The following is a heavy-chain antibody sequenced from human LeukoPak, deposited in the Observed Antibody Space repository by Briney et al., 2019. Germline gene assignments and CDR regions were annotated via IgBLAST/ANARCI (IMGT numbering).Heavy chain of an antibody. J-gene: IGHJ4*02. CDR1: GGTFSSYA. V-gene: IGHV1-69*13. D-gene: IGHD2-15*01. CDR3: ASRYCSGGSCYLLAIDY. Sequence: SVKVSCKASGGTFSSYAISWVRRAPGQGLEWMGGIIPIFGTANYAQKFQGRVTITADESTSTAYMELSSLRSEDTAVYYCASRYCSGGSCYLLAIDYWGQGTLVTVSS. CDR2: IIPIFGTA.